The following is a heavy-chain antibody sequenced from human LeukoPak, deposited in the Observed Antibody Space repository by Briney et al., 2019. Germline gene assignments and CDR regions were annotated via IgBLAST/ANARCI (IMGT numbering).Heavy chain of an antibody. CDR3: AKESGLLWFGVPYYFDY. CDR1: GFTFSSYG. D-gene: IGHD3-10*01. J-gene: IGHJ4*02. Sequence: GGSLRLSCAGSGFTFSSYGMSWVRQAPGKGLEWVSAISGSGGSTYYADSVKGRFTISRDNSKNTLYLQMNSLRAEDTAVYYCAKESGLLWFGVPYYFDYWGQGTLVTVSS. V-gene: IGHV3-23*01. CDR2: ISGSGGST.